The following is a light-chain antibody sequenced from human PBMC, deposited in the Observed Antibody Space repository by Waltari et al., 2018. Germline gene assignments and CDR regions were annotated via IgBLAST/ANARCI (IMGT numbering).Light chain of an antibody. CDR2: AEF. V-gene: IGKV1-39*01. CDR1: QSISSY. J-gene: IGKJ4*01. Sequence: DIQMTQSQSSLSASVGDRVTITCRESQSISSYLNWYQQKPGKAPKLLIYAEFSLQSGVPSRFSGSGSGIDFTLTISSLQPEDFATYYCQQSYSSPLTFGGGTKVEIK. CDR3: QQSYSSPLT.